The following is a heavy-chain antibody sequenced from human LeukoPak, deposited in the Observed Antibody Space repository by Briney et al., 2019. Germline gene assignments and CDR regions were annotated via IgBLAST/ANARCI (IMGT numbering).Heavy chain of an antibody. CDR2: VYSSGST. CDR1: GGSISSSSDY. J-gene: IGHJ4*02. CDR3: ASRWELPIDY. V-gene: IGHV4-39*01. Sequence: SETLSLTCTVSGGSISSSSDYWGWIRQPPGKGLEWIGSVYSSGSTYYNPSLKSRVTISVDTSKNQFSLKLSSVTAADTAVYYCASRWELPIDYWGQGTLVTVSS. D-gene: IGHD1-26*01.